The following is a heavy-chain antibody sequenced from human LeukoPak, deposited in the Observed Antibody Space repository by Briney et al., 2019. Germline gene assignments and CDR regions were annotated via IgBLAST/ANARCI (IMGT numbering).Heavy chain of an antibody. D-gene: IGHD3-10*01. CDR1: GGSISSGGYY. Sequence: SETLSLTCTVSGGSISSGGYYWSWIRQHPGKGLEWIGYIYYSGSTNYNPSLKSRVTISVDTSKNQFSLKLSSVTAADTAVYYCARDVVTMVRGVIYYALDVWGQGTTVTVSS. CDR3: ARDVVTMVRGVIYYALDV. V-gene: IGHV4-31*03. CDR2: IYYSGST. J-gene: IGHJ6*02.